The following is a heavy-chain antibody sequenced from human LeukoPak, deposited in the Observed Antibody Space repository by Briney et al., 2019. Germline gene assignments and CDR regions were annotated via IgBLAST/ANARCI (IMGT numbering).Heavy chain of an antibody. J-gene: IGHJ4*02. CDR1: GFTFSSYS. CDR2: ISSSGTTI. V-gene: IGHV3-48*02. Sequence: GGSLILSCAASGFTFSSYSMNWVRHTPGKGLQWVSYISSSGTTIYYADSVKGRFTISRDNVKNSLYLQMYSLRDEDTAIYYCARMDRGAYNSPYYFDYWGQGTLVTVSS. D-gene: IGHD5-24*01. CDR3: ARMDRGAYNSPYYFDY.